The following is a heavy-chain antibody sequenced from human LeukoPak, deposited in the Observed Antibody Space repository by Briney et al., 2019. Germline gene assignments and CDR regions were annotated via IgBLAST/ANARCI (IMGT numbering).Heavy chain of an antibody. V-gene: IGHV5-51*01. Sequence: GESLKISCKGAGYNFAIYWIAWVRQMPGKGLEWRGIIYPGDSDTRYSPSFQGQVTISADKSIYTAYLQWSTLRASDTAMYYCATQTAVAGTIDYWGQGTLVTVSS. CDR3: ATQTAVAGTIDY. CDR1: GYNFAIYW. D-gene: IGHD6-19*01. CDR2: IYPGDSDT. J-gene: IGHJ4*02.